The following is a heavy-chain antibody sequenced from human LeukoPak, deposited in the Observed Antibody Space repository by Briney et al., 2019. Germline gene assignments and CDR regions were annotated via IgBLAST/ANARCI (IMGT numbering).Heavy chain of an antibody. J-gene: IGHJ4*02. Sequence: GGSLRLXCAASGFTFDDYGMSWDRQAPGKGLEWVSGINWNGGSTGYADSVKGRFTISRDNAKNSLYLQMNSLRAEDTALYYCARSSHYYDSSGLIQYWGQGTLVTVSS. CDR3: ARSSHYYDSSGLIQY. V-gene: IGHV3-20*04. CDR1: GFTFDDYG. D-gene: IGHD3-22*01. CDR2: INWNGGST.